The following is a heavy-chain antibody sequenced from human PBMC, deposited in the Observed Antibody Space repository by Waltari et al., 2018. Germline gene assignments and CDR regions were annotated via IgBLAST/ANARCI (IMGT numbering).Heavy chain of an antibody. CDR1: GGTFSSYA. CDR3: ARAAQPSSIAAGWYYYYGMDV. J-gene: IGHJ6*02. CDR2: ILPMLGKA. Sequence: QVQLVQSGAEVKKPGSSVKVSCKASGGTFSSYAISWVRQAPGQGLEWMGGILPMLGKAKNAQKFQGRVTMTADESTSKAYMELSSLRSEDTAVYYCARAAQPSSIAAGWYYYYGMDVWGQGTTVTVSS. D-gene: IGHD6-25*01. V-gene: IGHV1-69*01.